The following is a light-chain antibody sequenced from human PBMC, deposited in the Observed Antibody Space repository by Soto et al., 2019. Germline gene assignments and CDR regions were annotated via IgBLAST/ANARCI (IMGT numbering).Light chain of an antibody. CDR2: DAS. Sequence: TQSPATLSLSPGERATLSCRASQSISSYLAWYQQKPGKAPKLLIYDASSLESGVPSRFSGSGSGTEFTLTISSLQPDDFATYYCQQYNSYSSFTFGPGTKVDIK. V-gene: IGKV1-5*01. J-gene: IGKJ3*01. CDR3: QQYNSYSSFT. CDR1: QSISSY.